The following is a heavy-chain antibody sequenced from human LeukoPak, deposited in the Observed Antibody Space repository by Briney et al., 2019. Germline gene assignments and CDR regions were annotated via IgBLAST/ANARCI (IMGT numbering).Heavy chain of an antibody. Sequence: GSLRLSCAASGFTFSSSSMTWVRQAPGKGLEWVSNIRSNGRDTFYLDSVKGRFTISRDNSKNTLYLEMNSLRAEDTAVYYCARGGYTTWFDPWGQGTLVTVSS. CDR1: GFTFSSSS. D-gene: IGHD2-15*01. V-gene: IGHV3-23*01. CDR2: IRSNGRDT. J-gene: IGHJ5*02. CDR3: ARGGYTTWFDP.